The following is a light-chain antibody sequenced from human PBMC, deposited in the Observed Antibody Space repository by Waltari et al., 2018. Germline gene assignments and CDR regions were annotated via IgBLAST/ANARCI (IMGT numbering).Light chain of an antibody. Sequence: SPATLSVSPGERATLSCRASQSVSSNLAWYQQKPGQAPRLLIYGASTRATGIPARFSGSGSGTDFTLTISSLQSEDFAVYHCHQYNNWPPAFGGGTKVEIK. CDR2: GAS. J-gene: IGKJ4*01. CDR1: QSVSSN. CDR3: HQYNNWPPA. V-gene: IGKV3-15*01.